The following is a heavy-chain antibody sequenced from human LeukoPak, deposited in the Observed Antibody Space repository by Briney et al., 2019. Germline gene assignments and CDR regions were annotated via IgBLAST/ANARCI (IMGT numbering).Heavy chain of an antibody. Sequence: ASVKVSCKASGYTFTSYGISWVRQAPGQGLEWMGWISAYNGNTNYAQKLQGRVTMTTDTSTSTAYMELRSLRSDDTAVYYCASPDGGSSSVPGRDRFDYWGQGTLVTVSS. D-gene: IGHD3-16*01. CDR2: ISAYNGNT. CDR1: GYTFTSYG. J-gene: IGHJ4*02. V-gene: IGHV1-18*01. CDR3: ASPDGGSSSVPGRDRFDY.